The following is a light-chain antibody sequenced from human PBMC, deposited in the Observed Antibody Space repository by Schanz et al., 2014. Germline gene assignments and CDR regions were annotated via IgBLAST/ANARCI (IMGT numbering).Light chain of an antibody. J-gene: IGLJ3*02. Sequence: QSALTQPASVSGSPGQSITISCTGTSSDVGSYNFVSWYQQHPGKAPKLMIYDVTNRPSGVSSRFSGSKSGHTASLTISGLQAEDEADYYCCSYAGSSTSWVFGGGTKLTVL. CDR3: CSYAGSSTSWV. V-gene: IGLV2-23*02. CDR1: SSDVGSYNF. CDR2: DVT.